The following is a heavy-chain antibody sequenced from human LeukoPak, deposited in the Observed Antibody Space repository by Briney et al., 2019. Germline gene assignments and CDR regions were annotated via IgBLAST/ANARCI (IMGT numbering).Heavy chain of an antibody. J-gene: IGHJ4*02. Sequence: SETLSLTCTVSGVSISSYYWSWLRPPPGKGLEWIGYIYYSGSTNYNPSLKSRVTISVDTSKNQFSLKLSSVTAADTAVYYCARTQWLDYWGQGTLVTVSS. CDR2: IYYSGST. CDR1: GVSISSYY. CDR3: ARTQWLDY. D-gene: IGHD6-19*01. V-gene: IGHV4-59*01.